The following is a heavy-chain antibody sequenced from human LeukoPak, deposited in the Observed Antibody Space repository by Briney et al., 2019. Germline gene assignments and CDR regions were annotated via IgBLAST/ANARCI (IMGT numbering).Heavy chain of an antibody. CDR2: TYYRSKWYN. D-gene: IGHD1-26*01. Sequence: SQTLSLTCAISGDSASSNSAAWNWVRQSPSRGLEWLGRTYYRSKWYNDYAVSVKSRITINPDTSKNQFSLQLSSVTPEDTAVYYCARDSGSYSNSYFDYWGQGTLVTVSS. J-gene: IGHJ4*02. V-gene: IGHV6-1*01. CDR1: GDSASSNSAA. CDR3: ARDSGSYSNSYFDY.